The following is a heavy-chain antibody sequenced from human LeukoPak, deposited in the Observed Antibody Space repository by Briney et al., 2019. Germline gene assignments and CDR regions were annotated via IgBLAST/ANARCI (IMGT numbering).Heavy chain of an antibody. Sequence: GESLKISCKGSGYSFTSYWIGWVRQMPGKGLEWMGIIYPGDSGTRYSPSFQGQVTISADKAISTAYLQWSSLKASDTAMYYCARRIAAAGRPFDYWGQGTLVTVSS. CDR2: IYPGDSGT. J-gene: IGHJ4*02. V-gene: IGHV5-51*01. CDR3: ARRIAAAGRPFDY. CDR1: GYSFTSYW. D-gene: IGHD6-13*01.